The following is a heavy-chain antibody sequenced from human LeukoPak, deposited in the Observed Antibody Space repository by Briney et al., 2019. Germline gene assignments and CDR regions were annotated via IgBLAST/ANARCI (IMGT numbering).Heavy chain of an antibody. Sequence: ASVKVSCKASGYTFTGYYMHWVRQAPGQGLEWMGWINPNSGGTNYAQKFQGRVTMTRDTSISTAYMELSRLRSDDTAVYYCARDHNSSWYTEDGAFDIWGQGTMVTVSS. D-gene: IGHD6-13*01. J-gene: IGHJ3*02. CDR2: INPNSGGT. CDR3: ARDHNSSWYTEDGAFDI. CDR1: GYTFTGYY. V-gene: IGHV1-2*02.